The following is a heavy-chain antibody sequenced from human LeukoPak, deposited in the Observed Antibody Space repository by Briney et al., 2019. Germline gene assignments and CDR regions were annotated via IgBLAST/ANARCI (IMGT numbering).Heavy chain of an antibody. J-gene: IGHJ6*03. V-gene: IGHV3-30*04. Sequence: GGSLRLSCAASGFTFSSYAMHWVRQAPGKGLEWVAVISYVGTNKYYADSVKGRFTISRDNAKNSLYLQMDSLGPEDTAVYYCARDPYSGNYGTYYYYYMDVWGKGTTVTISS. CDR1: GFTFSSYA. D-gene: IGHD1-26*01. CDR3: ARDPYSGNYGTYYYYYMDV. CDR2: ISYVGTNK.